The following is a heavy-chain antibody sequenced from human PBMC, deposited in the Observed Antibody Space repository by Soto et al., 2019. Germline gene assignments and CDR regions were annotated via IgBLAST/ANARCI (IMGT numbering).Heavy chain of an antibody. V-gene: IGHV1-18*01. CDR2: ISVHNGNI. J-gene: IGHJ4*02. D-gene: IGHD3-10*01. CDR1: GYNFINYG. Sequence: GASVKVSCKASGYNFINYGITWVRQAPGQGLEWMGWISVHNGNIKYAQKLQGRATMTTDTSTSTAYMELRSLRSDDTAVYYCVRDLDGSGSYYTDYWGPGTVVTVSS. CDR3: VRDLDGSGSYYTDY.